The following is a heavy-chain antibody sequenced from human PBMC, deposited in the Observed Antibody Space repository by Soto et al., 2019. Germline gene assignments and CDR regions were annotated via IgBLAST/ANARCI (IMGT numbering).Heavy chain of an antibody. J-gene: IGHJ4*02. CDR2: INSDESRT. CDR1: GFTFSSYW. Sequence: EVQLVESGGGIVQPGGSLRLSCAASGFTFSSYWMHWVRQAPGKGLVWVSRINSDESRTSYADSAKGRFTISRDNAKNAVYLKMTSLRAEDTAVYYCARGDGDYYDGNGYLGRHWGQGTVVTVSS. CDR3: ARGDGDYYDGNGYLGRH. D-gene: IGHD3-22*01. V-gene: IGHV3-74*01.